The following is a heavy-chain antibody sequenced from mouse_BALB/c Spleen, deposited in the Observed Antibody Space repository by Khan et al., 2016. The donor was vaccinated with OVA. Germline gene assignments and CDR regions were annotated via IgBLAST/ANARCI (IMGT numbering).Heavy chain of an antibody. D-gene: IGHD1-1*01. V-gene: IGHV5-17*02. CDR1: GFTFSSYG. J-gene: IGHJ2*01. CDR3: ATSYYCGYYFDY. CDR2: ISGDSSTI. Sequence: EVELVESGGGLVQPGGSRKLSCAASGFTFSSYGMHWVRQAPEKGLEWVAYISGDSSTIYTTDTVKVRFTISRANPKTTLSLQMTSVMSEDTAMYYGATSYYCGYYFDYWGPGTTLTVSS.